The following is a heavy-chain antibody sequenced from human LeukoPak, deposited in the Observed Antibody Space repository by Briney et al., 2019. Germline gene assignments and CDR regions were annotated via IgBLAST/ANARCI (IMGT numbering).Heavy chain of an antibody. J-gene: IGHJ6*03. CDR3: ARGNDFWSGYYPIYYYYYMDV. D-gene: IGHD3-3*01. V-gene: IGHV4-39*07. CDR1: GGSISSSSYY. CDR2: INYSRST. Sequence: PSETLSLTCTVSGGSISSSSYYWGWLPQPQGKGLEWIVSINYSRSTYYYPSLKSPFTIAVDTTKYQFSLKLSSVTAAVTAVYSCARGNDFWSGYYPIYYYYYMDVWGKGTTVTVSS.